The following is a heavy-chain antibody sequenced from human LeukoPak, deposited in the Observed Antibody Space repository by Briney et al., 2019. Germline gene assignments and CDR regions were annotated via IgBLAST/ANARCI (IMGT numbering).Heavy chain of an antibody. D-gene: IGHD5-24*01. V-gene: IGHV3-7*01. Sequence: GESLRLSCAASGFIFKKYWMNWVRQVPGTGLECLANIKEDGSETYYADSVKGRFTISRDNPKNLLFLQINSLRVEDTAVYYCARETPRRGETRDGYRWGQGTVVTVSS. CDR2: IKEDGSET. CDR1: GFIFKKYW. J-gene: IGHJ4*02. CDR3: ARETPRRGETRDGYR.